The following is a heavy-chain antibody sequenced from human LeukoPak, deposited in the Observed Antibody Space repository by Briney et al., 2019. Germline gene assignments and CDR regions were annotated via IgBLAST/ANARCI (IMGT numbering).Heavy chain of an antibody. Sequence: TPSETLSLTCTVSGGSISSANSYWSWIRQPAGKGLEWIGRVFSSGTTNYNPSLKSRVTMSVDTSKNQFSLKLSSVTAADTAVYYCARAVGSGSFQTYYYYMDVWGKGTTVTISS. CDR3: ARAVGSGSFQTYYYYMDV. V-gene: IGHV4-61*02. D-gene: IGHD3-10*01. CDR1: GGSISSANSY. J-gene: IGHJ6*03. CDR2: VFSSGTT.